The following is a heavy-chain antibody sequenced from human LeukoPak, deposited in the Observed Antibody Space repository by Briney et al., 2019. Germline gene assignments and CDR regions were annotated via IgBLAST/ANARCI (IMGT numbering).Heavy chain of an antibody. CDR1: GFTFSSYA. D-gene: IGHD3-3*01. J-gene: IGHJ4*02. Sequence: PGGSLRLSCAASGFTFSSYAMSWVRQAPGKGLEWVSAISGSGGSTYYADSVKGRFTISRDNSKNTLYLQMNGLRAEDTAVYYCAKGGSITIFGVVITYFDYWGQGTLVTVSS. V-gene: IGHV3-23*01. CDR3: AKGGSITIFGVVITYFDY. CDR2: ISGSGGST.